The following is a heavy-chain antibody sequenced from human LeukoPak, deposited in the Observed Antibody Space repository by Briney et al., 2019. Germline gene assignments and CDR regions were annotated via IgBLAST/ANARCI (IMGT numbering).Heavy chain of an antibody. Sequence: PGGSLRLSCAASGFTFSSYAMSWVRQAPGKGPEWVSAISGSGGSTYYADSVKGRFTISRDNSKNTLYLQMNSLRAEDTAVYYCAKVLRYCSSTSCYTGYFQHWGQGTLVTVSS. CDR3: AKVLRYCSSTSCYTGYFQH. D-gene: IGHD2-2*01. J-gene: IGHJ1*01. CDR2: ISGSGGST. V-gene: IGHV3-23*01. CDR1: GFTFSSYA.